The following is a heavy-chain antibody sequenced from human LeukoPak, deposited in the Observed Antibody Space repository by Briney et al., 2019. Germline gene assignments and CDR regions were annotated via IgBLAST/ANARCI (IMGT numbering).Heavy chain of an antibody. D-gene: IGHD3-10*01. J-gene: IGHJ4*02. Sequence: ASVKVSCKASGYTFTSYDINWVRQATGQGLEWMGWMNPNSGNTGYAQKFQGRVTMTRNTSISTAYMELSSLRSEDTAVYYCARGGVYYYGSGSYYNVPDYWGQGTLVTVSS. CDR1: GYTFTSYD. CDR2: MNPNSGNT. CDR3: ARGGVYYYGSGSYYNVPDY. V-gene: IGHV1-8*01.